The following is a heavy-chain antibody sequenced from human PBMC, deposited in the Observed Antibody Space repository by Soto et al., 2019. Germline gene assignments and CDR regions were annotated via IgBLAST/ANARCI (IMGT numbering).Heavy chain of an antibody. J-gene: IGHJ6*02. Sequence: QVRLVQSGAEVKEPGDSVRVSCEASGYTFTAYHIHWVRQAPGQGLEWMGWINPKFGDTGYAQDFQGRVTMSSDMSISTVYMELSRMTSDDTAIYYCARNMDYYYGRGSGNGQGVWGHGTTVTVFS. D-gene: IGHD3-10*02. V-gene: IGHV1-2*02. CDR2: INPKFGDT. CDR1: GYTFTAYH. CDR3: ARNMDYYYGRGSGNGQGV.